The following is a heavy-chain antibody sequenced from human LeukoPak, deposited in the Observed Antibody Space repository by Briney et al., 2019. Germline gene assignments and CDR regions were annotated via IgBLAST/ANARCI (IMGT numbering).Heavy chain of an antibody. J-gene: IGHJ6*02. Sequence: PGGSLRLSCAASGFPFSSFELIWVRQAPGKGLEYVSAISDSGGSTYYADSVKGRFTISRDNSKNTLYLQMSSLRAEDTAVYFCVRGYSFGPYGMDVWGQGTTVTVSS. V-gene: IGHV3-64D*09. CDR3: VRGYSFGPYGMDV. CDR1: GFPFSSFE. D-gene: IGHD2-15*01. CDR2: ISDSGGST.